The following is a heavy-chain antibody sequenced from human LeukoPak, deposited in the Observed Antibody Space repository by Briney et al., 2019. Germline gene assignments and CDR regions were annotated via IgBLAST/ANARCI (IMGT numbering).Heavy chain of an antibody. J-gene: IGHJ4*02. V-gene: IGHV4-59*01. CDR3: ARGGSSNFDY. Sequence: SETLSLTCTVSGGSISSYYWSWIRQPPGKGLEWIGYIYYSGSTNYNPSLKSRVTISVDTSKNQFSLKLSSVTAADTAVYYCARGGSSNFDYWGQGTLVTVSS. CDR2: IYYSGST. CDR1: GGSISSYY. D-gene: IGHD1-26*01.